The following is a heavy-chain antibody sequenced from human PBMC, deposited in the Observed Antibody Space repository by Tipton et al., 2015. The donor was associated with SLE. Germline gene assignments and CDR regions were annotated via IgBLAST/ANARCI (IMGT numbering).Heavy chain of an antibody. V-gene: IGHV3-49*04. Sequence: SLRLSCVTSGFTFPNYAVTWVRQAPGKGLEWVGFVRSKAYVGRREYAASVKGRFTISRDDSKSIAYLQMNSLKTEDTAVYYCARDYYDSSGYYGWLDHWGQGTLVTVSS. CDR2: VRSKAYVGRR. D-gene: IGHD3-22*01. CDR3: ARDYYDSSGYYGWLDH. CDR1: GFTFPNYA. J-gene: IGHJ5*02.